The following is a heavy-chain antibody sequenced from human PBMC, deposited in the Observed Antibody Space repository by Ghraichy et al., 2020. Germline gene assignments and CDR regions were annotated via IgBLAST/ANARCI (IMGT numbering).Heavy chain of an antibody. V-gene: IGHV3-30*02. D-gene: IGHD6-13*01. CDR2: IRYDGSNK. J-gene: IGHJ1*01. Sequence: GGSLRLSCAASGFTFSSYGMHWVRQAPGKGLEWVTFIRYDGSNKYYADSVKGRFIISRDNSKNTLYLQMNSLRPEDTAVYYCAKDSATTRYSSSWIFQHWGQGTLVTVSS. CDR1: GFTFSSYG. CDR3: AKDSATTRYSSSWIFQH.